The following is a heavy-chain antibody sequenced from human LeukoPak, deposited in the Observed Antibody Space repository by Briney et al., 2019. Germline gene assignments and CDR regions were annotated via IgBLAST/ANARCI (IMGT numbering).Heavy chain of an antibody. D-gene: IGHD5-12*01. Sequence: SSETLSLTCTVSGGSISSHYWSWIRQPPGKGLEWIGYIYYSGSTNYNPSLKSRVTISVDTSKYQFSLKLSSVTAADTAVYYCARDLGSSDDYWGQGTLVTVSS. V-gene: IGHV4-59*11. CDR1: GGSISSHY. CDR3: ARDLGSSDDY. CDR2: IYYSGST. J-gene: IGHJ4*02.